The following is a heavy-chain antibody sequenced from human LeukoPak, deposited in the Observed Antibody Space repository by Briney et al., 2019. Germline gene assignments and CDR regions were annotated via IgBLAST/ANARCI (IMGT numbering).Heavy chain of an antibody. J-gene: IGHJ4*02. Sequence: GRSLRLSCAPSGFTFSSHTMHWVRQAPGKGLEWVAVIWYDGSNKYYADSVKGRFTISRDNSKNTLYLQMNSLRAEDTAVYYCARGVTYFDYWGQGTLVTVSS. CDR2: IWYDGSNK. D-gene: IGHD2-21*02. V-gene: IGHV3-33*08. CDR1: GFTFSSHT. CDR3: ARGVTYFDY.